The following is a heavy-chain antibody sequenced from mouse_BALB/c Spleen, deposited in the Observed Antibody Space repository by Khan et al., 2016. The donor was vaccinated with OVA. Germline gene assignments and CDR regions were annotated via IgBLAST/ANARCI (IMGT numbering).Heavy chain of an antibody. Sequence: EVQLQESGPGLVKPSQSLSLTCTVTGYSITSDYAWNWIRQFPGNKLEWMGYISYSGNTKYNPSLKSRISITRDTSKNPFFLQLNSVTIGDTATYYCARIYGGGFDYWGQGTTLTVSS. CDR1: GYSITSDYA. CDR2: ISYSGNT. CDR3: ARIYGGGFDY. J-gene: IGHJ2*01. D-gene: IGHD1-1*01. V-gene: IGHV3-2*02.